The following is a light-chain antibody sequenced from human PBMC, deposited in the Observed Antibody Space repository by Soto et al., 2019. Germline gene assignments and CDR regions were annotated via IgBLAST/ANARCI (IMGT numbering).Light chain of an antibody. CDR3: QQLNSYPFT. V-gene: IGKV1-9*01. J-gene: IGKJ3*01. Sequence: DIQLTQSPSFLSASVGDRVTITCRASQGLSSYLAWYQQKPGKAPKLLIYAASTLQSGVPSRFSGSGSGTAFTLTISRLQTEDFATYYCQQLNSYPFTFGPGTKVDI. CDR2: AAS. CDR1: QGLSSY.